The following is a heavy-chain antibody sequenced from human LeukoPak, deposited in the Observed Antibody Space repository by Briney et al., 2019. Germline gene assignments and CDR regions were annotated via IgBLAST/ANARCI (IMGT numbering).Heavy chain of an antibody. J-gene: IGHJ4*02. CDR2: INPSGGST. CDR1: GYTFTSYY. CDR3: ARGRVGAWTKEYYFDY. Sequence: ASVKVSCKASGYTFTSYYMHWVRQAPGQGLEWMGIINPSGGSTSYAQKFQGRVTMTRDMSTSTVYMELSSLRSEDTAVYYCARGRVGAWTKEYYFDYWGQGTLVTVSS. D-gene: IGHD1-26*01. V-gene: IGHV1-46*01.